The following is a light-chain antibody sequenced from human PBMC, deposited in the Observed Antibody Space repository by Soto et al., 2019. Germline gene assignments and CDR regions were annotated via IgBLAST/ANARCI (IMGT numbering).Light chain of an antibody. J-gene: IGLJ1*01. CDR1: SSDVGGYKY. Sequence: QSALTQPASVSGSPGQSITISCTGTSSDVGGYKYVSWYQQHPGKAPKVMIYDVSNRPSGVSDRFSGSKSGNTASLTISGLQAEDEADYYCFSFINNHAPRVFGTGTKVTVL. V-gene: IGLV2-14*03. CDR2: DVS. CDR3: FSFINNHAPRV.